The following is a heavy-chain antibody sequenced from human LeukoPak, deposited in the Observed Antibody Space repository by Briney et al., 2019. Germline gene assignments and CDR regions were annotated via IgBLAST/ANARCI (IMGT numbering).Heavy chain of an antibody. Sequence: PGGSLRLSCAASGFTFSNAWMSWVRQAPGKGLEWVSAISGSGGSTYYADSVKGRFTISRDNSKNTLYLQMNSLRAEDTAVYYCAKDKGIVVVPAAIAYWGQRSLLTVSS. D-gene: IGHD2-2*01. CDR3: AKDKGIVVVPAAIAY. CDR2: ISGSGGST. CDR1: GFTFSNAW. J-gene: IGHJ4*01. V-gene: IGHV3-23*01.